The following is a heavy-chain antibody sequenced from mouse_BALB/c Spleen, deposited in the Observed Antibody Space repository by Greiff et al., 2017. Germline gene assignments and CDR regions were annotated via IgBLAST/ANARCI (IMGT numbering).Heavy chain of an antibody. CDR2: IYPGNSDT. Sequence: VQLQQSGTVLARPGASVKMSCKASGYTFTSYWMHWVKQRPGQGLEWIGAIYPGNSDTSYNQKFKGKAKLTAVKSTSTAYMELSSLTSEDSAVEFITRRGEGSGAMDYWGQGTSVTVSS. D-gene: IGHD2-13*01. J-gene: IGHJ4*01. CDR3: TRRGEGSGAMDY. CDR1: GYTFTSYW. V-gene: IGHV1-5*01.